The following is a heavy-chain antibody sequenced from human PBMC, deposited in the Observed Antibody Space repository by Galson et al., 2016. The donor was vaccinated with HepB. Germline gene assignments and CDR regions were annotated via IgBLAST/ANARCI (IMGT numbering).Heavy chain of an antibody. D-gene: IGHD6-25*01. Sequence: ETLSLTCSLSRASISSNVYYWAWIRQPAGKGLEWIGSVYYSGDSYYNPSLKPRVTISVDTSRDQFSLRLTSLTAADTAVYYCARQGSSSAFDVWGLGTLVTVSS. CDR3: ARQGSSSAFDV. CDR2: VYYSGDS. V-gene: IGHV4-39*01. CDR1: RASISSNVYY. J-gene: IGHJ5*02.